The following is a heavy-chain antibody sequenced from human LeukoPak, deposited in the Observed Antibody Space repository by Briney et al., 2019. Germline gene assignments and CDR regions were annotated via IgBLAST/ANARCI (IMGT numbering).Heavy chain of an antibody. Sequence: PSETLSLICAVYGGSFSGYYWSWIRQPPGKGLEWIGEINHSGSTNYNPSLKSRVTISVDTSKNQFSLKLSSVTAADTAVYYCARDPSSSWYYDYWAQGTLVTVSS. CDR3: ARDPSSSWYYDY. V-gene: IGHV4-34*01. CDR1: GGSFSGYY. D-gene: IGHD6-13*01. J-gene: IGHJ4*02. CDR2: INHSGST.